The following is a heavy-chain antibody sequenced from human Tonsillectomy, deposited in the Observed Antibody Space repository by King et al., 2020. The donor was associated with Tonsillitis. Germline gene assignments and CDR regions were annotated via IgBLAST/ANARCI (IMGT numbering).Heavy chain of an antibody. D-gene: IGHD2-21*01. V-gene: IGHV4-39*07. CDR3: ARHPVWWSDRLSVWFDP. CDR2: MFYSGST. Sequence: MQLQESGPGLVKTSETLSLSCTVSGDSVSTNNYYWGWIRQSPGQGLEWIASMFYSGSTYYNPSLRSRVSISVDTSKNRFSLSVNSVTAADTAVYYCARHPVWWSDRLSVWFDPWGQGILVTVSS. CDR1: GDSVSTNNYY. J-gene: IGHJ5*02.